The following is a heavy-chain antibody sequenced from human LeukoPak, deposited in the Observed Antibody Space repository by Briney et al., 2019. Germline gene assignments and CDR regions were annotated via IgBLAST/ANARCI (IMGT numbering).Heavy chain of an antibody. J-gene: IGHJ4*02. CDR2: INPTGDST. V-gene: IGHV1-46*01. CDR3: AREASGGYFDY. Sequence: ASVNVSCKASVYTFSSYYMHWVRQAPGQGLEWVGLINPTGDSTNYAQNFRGRVTMTRDTSTSTVYMDLSSLRSEDTAVYYCAREASGGYFDYWGQGTLVTVSS. CDR1: VYTFSSYY. D-gene: IGHD4-23*01.